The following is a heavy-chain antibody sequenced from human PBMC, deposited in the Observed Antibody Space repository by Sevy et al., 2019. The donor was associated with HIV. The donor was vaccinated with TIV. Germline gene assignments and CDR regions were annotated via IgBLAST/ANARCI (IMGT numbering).Heavy chain of an antibody. J-gene: IGHJ6*02. CDR1: GYSFTSYW. Sequence: GESLKISCKGSGYSFTSYWIGWVRQMPGKGLEWMGIIYPGDSDTRYSPSFQGQVTISADKSISTAYLQWSSLQASDTAMYYCARQGLYSGSYALSYSYGMDVWGQGTTVTVSS. D-gene: IGHD1-26*01. V-gene: IGHV5-51*01. CDR2: IYPGDSDT. CDR3: ARQGLYSGSYALSYSYGMDV.